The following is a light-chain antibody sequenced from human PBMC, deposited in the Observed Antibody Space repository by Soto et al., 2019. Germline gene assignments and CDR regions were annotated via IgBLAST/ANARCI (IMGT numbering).Light chain of an antibody. Sequence: DIQMTQSPSSLSASVGDRVTITCRASESISIYLNWYQQKPGKAPKLLISAASTLESGVPSRFSASGSETDFTLTIRSLQPEDFATYYCQQSYSSAITFGQGTRL. J-gene: IGKJ5*01. CDR1: ESISIY. CDR2: AAS. CDR3: QQSYSSAIT. V-gene: IGKV1-39*01.